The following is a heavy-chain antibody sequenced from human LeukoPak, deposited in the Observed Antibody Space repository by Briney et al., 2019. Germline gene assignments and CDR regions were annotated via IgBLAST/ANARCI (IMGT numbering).Heavy chain of an antibody. CDR1: GGSISSYY. V-gene: IGHV4-59*01. CDR2: IYYSGST. J-gene: IGHJ4*02. D-gene: IGHD2-21*02. Sequence: PSETLSLTCTVSGGSISSYYWSWIRQPPGKGLEWIGYIYYSGSTNYNPSLKSRVTISVDTSKNQFSLKLSSVTAADTAVYYCARIVAGVGGYFFDYWGQGTLVTVSP. CDR3: ARIVAGVGGYFFDY.